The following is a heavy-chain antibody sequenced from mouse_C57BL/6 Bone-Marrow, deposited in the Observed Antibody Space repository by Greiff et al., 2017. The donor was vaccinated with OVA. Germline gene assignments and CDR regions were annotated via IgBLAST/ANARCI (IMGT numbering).Heavy chain of an antibody. Sequence: VQLQQSGAELARPGASVKLSCKASGYTFTSYGISWVKQRTGQGLEWIGEIYPRSGNTYYNEKFKGKATLTADKSSSTAYMELRSLTSEDSAVYFCARRGYGSSYGAYWGQGTLVTVSA. V-gene: IGHV1-81*01. D-gene: IGHD1-1*01. CDR3: ARRGYGSSYGAY. CDR2: IYPRSGNT. CDR1: GYTFTSYG. J-gene: IGHJ3*01.